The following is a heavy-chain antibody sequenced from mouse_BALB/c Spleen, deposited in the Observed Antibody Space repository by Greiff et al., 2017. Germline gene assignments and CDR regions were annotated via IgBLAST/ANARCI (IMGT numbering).Heavy chain of an antibody. D-gene: IGHD2-2*01. CDR1: GFTFSSYA. V-gene: IGHV5-6-5*01. CDR3: AREGGYVFGDY. CDR2: ISSGGST. Sequence: EVQRVESGGGLVKPGGSLKLSCAASGFTFSSYAMSWVRQTPEKRLEWVASISSGGSTYYPDSVKGRFTISRDNARNILYLQMSSLRSEDTAMYYCAREGGYVFGDYWGQGTTLTVSS. J-gene: IGHJ2*01.